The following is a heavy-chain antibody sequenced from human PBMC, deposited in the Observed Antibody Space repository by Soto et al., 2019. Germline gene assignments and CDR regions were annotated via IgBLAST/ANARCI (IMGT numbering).Heavy chain of an antibody. CDR2: IKQDGSEK. D-gene: IGHD4-17*01. CDR3: ARPRLPVTRDAFDI. Sequence: GESLKISCAASGFTFSSYWMSWVRQAPGKGLEWVANIKQDGSEKYYVDSVKGRFTISRDNAKNSLYLQMNSLRAEDTAVYYCARPRLPVTRDAFDIWGQGTMVTVSS. V-gene: IGHV3-7*01. CDR1: GFTFSSYW. J-gene: IGHJ3*02.